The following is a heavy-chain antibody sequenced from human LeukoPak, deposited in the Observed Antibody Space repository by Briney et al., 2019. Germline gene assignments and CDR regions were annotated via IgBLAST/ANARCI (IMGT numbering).Heavy chain of an antibody. D-gene: IGHD1-14*01. Sequence: SQTLSLTCTVSGGSISSGGYYWSWIRQHPGKGLEWIGYICYSGSTYYNPSLKSRVTISVDTSKNQFSLKLSSVTAADTAVYYCARDRMDAFDIWGQGTMVTVSS. V-gene: IGHV4-31*03. J-gene: IGHJ3*02. CDR3: ARDRMDAFDI. CDR2: ICYSGST. CDR1: GGSISSGGYY.